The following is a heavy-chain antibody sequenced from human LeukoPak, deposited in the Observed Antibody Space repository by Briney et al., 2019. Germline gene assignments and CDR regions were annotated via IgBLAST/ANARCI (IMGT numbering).Heavy chain of an antibody. Sequence: GGSLRLSCAASGFAFSTYDMHWVRRATGKGLEWVSAIGVAGDTYYPGSVKGRFTISRENAKNSLYLQMNSLRAGDTAVYYCARGFVHAFDIWGQGTMVTVSS. D-gene: IGHD6-6*01. V-gene: IGHV3-13*04. CDR1: GFAFSTYD. J-gene: IGHJ3*02. CDR2: IGVAGDT. CDR3: ARGFVHAFDI.